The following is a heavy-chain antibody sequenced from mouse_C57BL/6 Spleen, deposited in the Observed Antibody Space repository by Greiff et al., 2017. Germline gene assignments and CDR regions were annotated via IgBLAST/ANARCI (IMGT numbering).Heavy chain of an antibody. V-gene: IGHV1-52*01. Sequence: QVQLKQPGAELVRPGSSVKLSCKASGYTFTSYWMHWVKQRPIQGLEWIGNIDPSDSETHYNQKFKDKATLTVDKSSSTAYMQLSSLTSEYSAVYYCARWGTAQDGCDDWGQGTTLTVSS. D-gene: IGHD3-2*02. CDR3: ARWGTAQDGCDD. CDR2: IDPSDSET. J-gene: IGHJ2*01. CDR1: GYTFTSYW.